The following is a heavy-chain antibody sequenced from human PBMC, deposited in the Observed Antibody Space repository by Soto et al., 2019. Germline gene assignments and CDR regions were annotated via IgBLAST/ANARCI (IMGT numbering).Heavy chain of an antibody. CDR2: ISASATQT. J-gene: IGHJ5*02. V-gene: IGHV3-23*01. CDR3: AKPITAGGSNS. Sequence: EARILESGGGLAQPGGSLKISCTASGFNFNIYAMSWVRQAPGKGLEWVSGISASATQTYYAESVKGRFAISRVNSKSTLYLQLDSLTPEDTARYYCAKPITAGGSNSWGPGTLVAVSS. D-gene: IGHD3-10*01. CDR1: GFNFNIYA.